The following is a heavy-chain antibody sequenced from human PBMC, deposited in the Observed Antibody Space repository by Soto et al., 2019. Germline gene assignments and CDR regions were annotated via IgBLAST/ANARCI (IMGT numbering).Heavy chain of an antibody. V-gene: IGHV4-31*03. D-gene: IGHD2-8*02. CDR3: GRACTEGDVWATWFDL. CDR1: GGSISGVGYY. J-gene: IGHJ5*02. CDR2: IHHSGTT. Sequence: QLQLQESGPGLVEPSQTLSLTCTVSGGSISGVGYYWGWIRQHPGKGMEWIGYIHHSGTTYYNPSLKGRLTIAFHTSNTPSSLKLSSVSPAVTSVYYCGRACTEGDVWATWFDLWGQGTLVTVSS.